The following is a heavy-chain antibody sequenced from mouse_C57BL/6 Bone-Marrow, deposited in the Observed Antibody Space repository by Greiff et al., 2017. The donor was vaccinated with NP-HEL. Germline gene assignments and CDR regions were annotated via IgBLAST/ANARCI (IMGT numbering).Heavy chain of an antibody. J-gene: IGHJ2*01. CDR3: ARWPPFDY. CDR2: INPSTGGT. CDR1: GYSFTGYY. Sequence: EVQLQQSGPELVKPGASVKISCKASGYSFTGYYINWVKQSPEKSLEWIGEINPSTGGTTYNQKFKAKATLTVDKSSSTAYMQLKSLTSEDSAVYYCARWPPFDYWGQGTTLTVSS. V-gene: IGHV1-42*01.